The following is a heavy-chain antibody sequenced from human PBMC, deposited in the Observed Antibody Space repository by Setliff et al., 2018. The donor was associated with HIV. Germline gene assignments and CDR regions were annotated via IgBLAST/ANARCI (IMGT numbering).Heavy chain of an antibody. CDR3: AKVDDGQCNTFNCRDFDY. J-gene: IGHJ4*02. Sequence: PGGSLRLSCAASGFTVSNYWMSWVRQAPGKGLEWVSAIDPTGTYTYYADAVKGRFTISRDNFRNTLSLQMNSLTAEDSAIYYCAKVDDGQCNTFNCRDFDYWGRGTLVTVSS. D-gene: IGHD1-1*01. CDR1: GFTVSNYW. CDR2: IDPTGTYT. V-gene: IGHV3-23*05.